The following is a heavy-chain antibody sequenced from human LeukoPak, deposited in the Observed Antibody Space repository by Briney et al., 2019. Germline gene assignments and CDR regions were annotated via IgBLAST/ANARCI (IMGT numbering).Heavy chain of an antibody. CDR3: ARDGVAYCGGDCYRDNWFDP. CDR1: GFTFSSYG. J-gene: IGHJ5*02. D-gene: IGHD2-21*02. CDR2: VWYDGSNK. V-gene: IGHV3-33*01. Sequence: PGGSLRLSCAASGFTFSSYGMHRVRQAPGKGLEWVAVVWYDGSNKYYADSVKGRFTISRDNSKNTLYLQMNSLRAEDTAVYYCARDGVAYCGGDCYRDNWFDPWGQGTLVTVSS.